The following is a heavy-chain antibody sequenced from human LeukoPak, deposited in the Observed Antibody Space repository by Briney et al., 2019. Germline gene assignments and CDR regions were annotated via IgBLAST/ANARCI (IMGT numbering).Heavy chain of an antibody. Sequence: GGSLRLSCAASGFTFSSYWMHWVRQAPGKGLVWVSRISSDGDTTNYADSVKGRFTISRDNAKNTLYLQTNSLRAEDTAVYYCARVLYSWNDVVDYWGQGTLVTVSS. D-gene: IGHD1-20*01. CDR3: ARVLYSWNDVVDY. V-gene: IGHV3-74*01. CDR2: ISSDGDTT. J-gene: IGHJ4*02. CDR1: GFTFSSYW.